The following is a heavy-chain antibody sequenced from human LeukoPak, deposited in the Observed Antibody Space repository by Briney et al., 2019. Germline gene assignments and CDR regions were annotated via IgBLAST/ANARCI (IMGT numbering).Heavy chain of an antibody. J-gene: IGHJ3*02. V-gene: IGHV3-9*03. D-gene: IGHD2-2*01. CDR3: AKDMGRGSTSYDAFDI. CDR2: ISWNSDSI. Sequence: GGSLRLSCAASGFTLDDYAMHWVRQAPGKGLEWVSSISWNSDSIGYADSVKGRFTISRDNAKNSLYLQMNSLRAEDMALYYCAKDMGRGSTSYDAFDIWGQGTMVTVSS. CDR1: GFTLDDYA.